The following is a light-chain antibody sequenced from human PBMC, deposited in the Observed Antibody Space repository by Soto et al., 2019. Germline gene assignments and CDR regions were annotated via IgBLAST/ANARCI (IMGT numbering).Light chain of an antibody. CDR3: QQYGSSGT. J-gene: IGKJ1*01. CDR2: GAS. V-gene: IGKV3-15*01. CDR1: QSVGTT. Sequence: EIVMTQSPATLSLSPGEGATLSCRASQSVGTTLAWYQQKPGQAPRLLIYGASTRATGIPARFSSSGSGTDFTLTISRLEPEDFAVYYCQQYGSSGTFGPGTKVDIK.